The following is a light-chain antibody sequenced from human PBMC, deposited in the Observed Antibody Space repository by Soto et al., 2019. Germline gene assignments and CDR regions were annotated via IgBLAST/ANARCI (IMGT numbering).Light chain of an antibody. CDR1: QSVSTS. CDR2: DAS. J-gene: IGKJ2*01. Sequence: EIVLTQSPATLSLSPGERATLSCSASQSVSTSLAWYQQKPGQAPRLLIDDASNSATGITARFSGSGSGTDFTLTISSLEPEYFAVYYCQHRSNWPRTVGQGTKLEIK. CDR3: QHRSNWPRT. V-gene: IGKV3-11*01.